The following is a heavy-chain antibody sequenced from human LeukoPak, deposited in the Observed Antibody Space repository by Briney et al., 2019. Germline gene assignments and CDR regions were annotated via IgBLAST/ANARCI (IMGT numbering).Heavy chain of an antibody. CDR3: ARCSGSSTYHSDDY. J-gene: IGHJ4*02. CDR1: KSTFSDYS. V-gene: IGHV3-21*01. CDR2: ISSIRNYI. Sequence: PGGSLRLSCAASKSTFSDYSMSWVRQAPGKGLEWVSSISSIRNYIYYVDSVKGRFTVSRDNAKNSLSLQMNSLRAEDTAVYYCARCSGSSTYHSDDYWGQGTLVTVPS. D-gene: IGHD2-15*01.